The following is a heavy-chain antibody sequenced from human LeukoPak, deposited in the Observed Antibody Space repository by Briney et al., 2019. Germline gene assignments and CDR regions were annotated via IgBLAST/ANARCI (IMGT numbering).Heavy chain of an antibody. Sequence: GGSLRLSCAASGFTFSSYSMNWVRQAPGKGLEWVSSISSSSSYIYYADSVKGRYTISRDNAKNSLYLQMNSLRAEDTAVYYCARDGLSSGWSDWGQGTLVTVSS. D-gene: IGHD6-19*01. V-gene: IGHV3-21*01. CDR2: ISSSSSYI. CDR3: ARDGLSSGWSD. CDR1: GFTFSSYS. J-gene: IGHJ4*02.